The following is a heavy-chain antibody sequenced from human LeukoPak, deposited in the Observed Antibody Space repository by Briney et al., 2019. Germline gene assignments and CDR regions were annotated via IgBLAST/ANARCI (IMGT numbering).Heavy chain of an antibody. Sequence: ASVKVSCKASGYTFTSYDINWVRQATGQGLEWMGWMNPNSGNTGYAQKFQGRVTMTEDTSTDTAYMELSSLRSEDTAVYYCATNRFLEWLFDYWGQGTLVTVSS. CDR2: MNPNSGNT. D-gene: IGHD3-3*01. CDR1: GYTFTSYD. CDR3: ATNRFLEWLFDY. V-gene: IGHV1-8*01. J-gene: IGHJ4*02.